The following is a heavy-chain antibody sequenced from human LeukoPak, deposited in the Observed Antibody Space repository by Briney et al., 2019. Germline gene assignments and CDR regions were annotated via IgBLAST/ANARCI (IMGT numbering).Heavy chain of an antibody. CDR2: INPNSGGT. CDR1: GYTFTGYY. J-gene: IGHJ4*02. V-gene: IGHV1-2*02. Sequence: ASVKVSCKASGYTFTGYYMHWVRQAPGQGLEWMGWINPNSGGTNYAQKFQGRVTMTRDTSISTAYMELSRLRSDDTAAYYCASGSSGWTRRFDYWGQGTLVTVSS. D-gene: IGHD6-19*01. CDR3: ASGSSGWTRRFDY.